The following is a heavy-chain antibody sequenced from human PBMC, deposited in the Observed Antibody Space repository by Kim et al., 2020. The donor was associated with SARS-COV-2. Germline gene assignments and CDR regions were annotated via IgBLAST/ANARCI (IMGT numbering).Heavy chain of an antibody. J-gene: IGHJ4*02. CDR3: AKRSTSGTYYFHY. CDR1: GFTFSNYA. V-gene: IGHV3-23*01. Sequence: GGSLRLSCAASGFTFSNYAMSWVRQAPGKGLEWVSSTSGSNGDTSYADSVKGRFTASRDNSKNTLYLQMSSLRAEDTAIYYCAKRSTSGTYYFHYWGQGTLVTVSS. CDR2: TSGSNGDT. D-gene: IGHD6-13*01.